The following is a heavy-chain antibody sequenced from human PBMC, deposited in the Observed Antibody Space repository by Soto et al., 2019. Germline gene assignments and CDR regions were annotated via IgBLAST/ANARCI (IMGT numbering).Heavy chain of an antibody. CDR2: ISSSGSTI. J-gene: IGHJ4*02. V-gene: IGHV3-11*01. D-gene: IGHD1-26*01. CDR1: GFTFSDYY. CDR3: ARLQKKGWELLGTFDY. Sequence: QVQLVESGGGLVKPGGSLKLSCAASGFTFSDYYMSWIRQAPGKGLGWVSYISSSGSTIYYADSVKGRFTISRDNAKNSLSLQMNSLRAEDTAVYYCARLQKKGWELLGTFDYWGQGTLVTVSS.